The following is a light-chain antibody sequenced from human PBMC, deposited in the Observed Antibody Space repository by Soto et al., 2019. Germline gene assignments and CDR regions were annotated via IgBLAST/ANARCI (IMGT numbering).Light chain of an antibody. J-gene: IGKJ1*01. CDR2: GAS. CDR3: QQYGSSRT. CDR1: ETVNSNY. Sequence: DIVFTQSPGTLSLSPGERATLSCRASETVNSNYLAWYQQKRGQAPRLLIYGASRRATGIPDRFSGSGSGTDYTLTITRLEPEDFAVYYCQQYGSSRTFGQGTKVDIK. V-gene: IGKV3-20*01.